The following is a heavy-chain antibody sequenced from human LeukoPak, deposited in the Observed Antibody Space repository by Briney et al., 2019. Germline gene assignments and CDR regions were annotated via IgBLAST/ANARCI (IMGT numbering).Heavy chain of an antibody. Sequence: ASVKVSCKASGYTFTGYYMHWVRQAPGQGLEWMGWINPNSGGTNYAQKFQGRVTMTRDTSISTAYMELSRLRSDDTAVYYCARDVGWWELLGNDAFDIWGQGTMVTVSS. CDR3: ARDVGWWELLGNDAFDI. J-gene: IGHJ3*02. V-gene: IGHV1-2*02. D-gene: IGHD1-26*01. CDR1: GYTFTGYY. CDR2: INPNSGGT.